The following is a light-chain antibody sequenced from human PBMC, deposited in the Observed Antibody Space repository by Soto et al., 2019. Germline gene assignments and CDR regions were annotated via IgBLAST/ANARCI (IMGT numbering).Light chain of an antibody. Sequence: DVQMTQSPSSLSASVGDKLTITCRANQSITNFLNWYQKKPGEAPRLLLYAASRLESGVPSRFSGSGSGTDFDLTINSLQPDDFATYDCQQSYSTPRLSFGGGTMVELK. V-gene: IGKV1-39*01. J-gene: IGKJ4*01. CDR1: QSITNF. CDR3: QQSYSTPRLS. CDR2: AAS.